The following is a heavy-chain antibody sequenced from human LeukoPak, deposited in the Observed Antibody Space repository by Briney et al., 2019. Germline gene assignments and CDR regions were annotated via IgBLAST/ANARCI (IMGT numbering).Heavy chain of an antibody. D-gene: IGHD2/OR15-2a*01. J-gene: IGHJ5*02. CDR2: INHSGST. CDR3: ARDYKPVIGASLEWFDP. V-gene: IGHV4-34*01. Sequence: SETLSLTCAVYGGSFSGYYWSWIRQPPGKGLEWIGEINHSGSTNYNPSLKSRVTISVDTSKNQFSLRLSSVTAADTAMYYCARDYKPVIGASLEWFDPWGQGILVIVSS. CDR1: GGSFSGYY.